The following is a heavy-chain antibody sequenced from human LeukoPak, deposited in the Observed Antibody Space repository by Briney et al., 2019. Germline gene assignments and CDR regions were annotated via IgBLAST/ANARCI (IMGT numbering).Heavy chain of an antibody. CDR1: GFMFSSFA. CDR2: ISDNAGST. D-gene: IGHD3-3*01. V-gene: IGHV3-23*01. Sequence: PGGSLRLSCAASGFMFSSFAMNWVRQAPGKGLEWVSGISDNAGSTYYADSLKGQFTISRDNRKNTLYLQMNSLRAEDTAMYYCAKGQGGWLVSYFDYWGQGTLVTVSS. J-gene: IGHJ4*02. CDR3: AKGQGGWLVSYFDY.